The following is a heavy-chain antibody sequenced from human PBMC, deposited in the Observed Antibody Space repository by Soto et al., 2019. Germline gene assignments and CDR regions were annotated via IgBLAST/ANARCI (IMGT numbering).Heavy chain of an antibody. CDR3: VKERTLYSPFDL. Sequence: QAQLVQSGAEAKQPGASVRVSCKASGYTFTDFALHWVRPAPGQGLEWMGWINVGNGNTGYPRKFQGRVTNDEDMSANTAYIEVTSLTSEDTAIYYCVKERTLYSPFDLRGQVTL. J-gene: IGHJ4*02. CDR2: INVGNGNT. V-gene: IGHV1-3*01. CDR1: GYTFTDFA. D-gene: IGHD2-15*01.